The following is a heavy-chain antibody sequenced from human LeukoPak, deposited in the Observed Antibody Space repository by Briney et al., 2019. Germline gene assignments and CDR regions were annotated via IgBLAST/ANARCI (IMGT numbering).Heavy chain of an antibody. V-gene: IGHV3-74*01. J-gene: IGHJ4*02. Sequence: GGSLRLSCAASGLTFSSHWMHWVRQAPGKGLVWVSRITNDGSSTTYADSVKGRFTISRDIAKNTLYLQMNSLRAEDTGVYYCAKDHYWSIDYWGRGTLVTVSS. CDR1: GLTFSSHW. D-gene: IGHD3-3*01. CDR3: AKDHYWSIDY. CDR2: ITNDGSST.